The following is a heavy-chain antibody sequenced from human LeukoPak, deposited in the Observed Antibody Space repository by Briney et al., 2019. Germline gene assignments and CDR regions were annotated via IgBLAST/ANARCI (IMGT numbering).Heavy chain of an antibody. CDR2: INPNSGGT. V-gene: IGHV1-2*02. CDR1: GYTFSDHY. Sequence: EASVKVSCKASGYTFSDHYMHWVRQAPGQGLEWMGWINPNSGGTNYAQKFQGRVTMTRDTSISTAYMELSRLRSDDTAVYYCARGPAYRGDYFDYWGQGTLVTVSS. J-gene: IGHJ4*02. CDR3: ARGPAYRGDYFDY. D-gene: IGHD3-10*01.